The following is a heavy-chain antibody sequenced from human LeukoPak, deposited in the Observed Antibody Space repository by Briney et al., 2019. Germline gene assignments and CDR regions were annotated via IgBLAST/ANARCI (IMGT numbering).Heavy chain of an antibody. J-gene: IGHJ4*02. CDR1: GFSFNDHG. CDR3: AREHSGSYCLDY. D-gene: IGHD1-26*01. Sequence: GGSLRLSCVASGFSFNDHGMSWVRQSPGKGLEWVAEIIWTGMKTRYADSVKGRFIISRNDAKNSLHLQLNSLTAEDTAFYFCAREHSGSYCLDYWGQGAWSPFPQ. V-gene: IGHV3-20*04. CDR2: IIWTGMKT.